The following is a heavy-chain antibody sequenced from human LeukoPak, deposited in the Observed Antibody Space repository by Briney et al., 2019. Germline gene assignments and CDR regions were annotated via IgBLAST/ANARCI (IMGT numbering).Heavy chain of an antibody. CDR1: GGSISSYY. CDR2: IYYSGST. Sequence: PSETLSLTCTVSGGSISSYYWSWIRQPPGKGLEWIGYIYYSGSTNYNPSLKSRVTISVDTSKNQFSLKLSSVTAADTAVYYCARLRDDYVDYWGQGTLVTVSS. CDR3: ARLRDDYVDY. V-gene: IGHV4-59*01. J-gene: IGHJ4*02.